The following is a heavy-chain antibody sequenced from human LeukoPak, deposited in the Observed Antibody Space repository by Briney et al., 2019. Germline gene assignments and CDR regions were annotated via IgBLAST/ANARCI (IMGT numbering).Heavy chain of an antibody. CDR3: ARRAGDYSHPYDY. CDR1: GFNFDDYV. V-gene: IGHV3-53*01. D-gene: IGHD3-22*01. J-gene: IGHJ4*02. CDR2: IYSGGNT. Sequence: GGSLRLSCAASGFNFDDYVMSWVRQAPGKGLEWVSFIYSGGNTYYADSVKGRFTISRDNSKNTVHLQMNSLRAEDTAMYYCARRAGDYSHPYDYWGQGTLVTVSS.